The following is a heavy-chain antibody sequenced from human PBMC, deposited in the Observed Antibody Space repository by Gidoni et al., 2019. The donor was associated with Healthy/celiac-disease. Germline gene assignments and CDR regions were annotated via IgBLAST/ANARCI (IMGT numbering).Heavy chain of an antibody. V-gene: IGHV3-23*01. D-gene: IGHD2-15*01. CDR2: ICGSGGSQ. CDR1: GFTLSSYA. CDR3: ATYGGNPEYDY. Sequence: EVQLLESGGGLVHTGGYMRITSAEAGFTLSSYAMRWVRQAPGKGLEWVSAICGSGGSQYYADSVKGLFIISRDNSKNTLYLQMNSLRAEDTAVYYCATYGGNPEYDYWGQGTLVTVSS. J-gene: IGHJ4*02.